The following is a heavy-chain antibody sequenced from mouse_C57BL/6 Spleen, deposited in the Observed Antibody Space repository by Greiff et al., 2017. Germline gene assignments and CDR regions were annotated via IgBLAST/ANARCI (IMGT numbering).Heavy chain of an antibody. V-gene: IGHV3-6*01. Sequence: EVKVEESGPGLVKPSQSLSLTCSVTGYSITSGYYWNWIRQFPGNKLEWMGYISYDGSNNYNPSLKNRISITRDTSKNQFFLKLNSVTTEDTATYYCARDDYDVQFAYWGQGTLVTVSA. CDR2: ISYDGSN. CDR3: ARDDYDVQFAY. D-gene: IGHD2-4*01. CDR1: GYSITSGYY. J-gene: IGHJ3*01.